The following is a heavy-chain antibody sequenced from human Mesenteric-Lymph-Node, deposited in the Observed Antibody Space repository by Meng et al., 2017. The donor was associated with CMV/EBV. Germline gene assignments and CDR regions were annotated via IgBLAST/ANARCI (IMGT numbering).Heavy chain of an antibody. Sequence: GESLKISCAASGFTFSSYGMHWVRQAPGKGLEWVAFIRYDGSNKYYADSVKGRFTISRDNSKNTLYLQMNSLRAEDTAVYYCARASAGHQLPHYYGMDVWGQGTTVTVSS. J-gene: IGHJ6*02. CDR2: IRYDGSNK. D-gene: IGHD2-2*01. CDR1: GFTFSSYG. CDR3: ARASAGHQLPHYYGMDV. V-gene: IGHV3-30*02.